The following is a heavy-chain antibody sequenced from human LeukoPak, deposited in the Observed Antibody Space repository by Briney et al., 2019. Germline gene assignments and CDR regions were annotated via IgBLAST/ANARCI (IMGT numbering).Heavy chain of an antibody. V-gene: IGHV4-39*07. CDR1: SGSISSSSYY. Sequence: SETLSLTCTVSSGSISSSSYYWGWIRQPPGKGLEWIGSIYYSGSTYYNPSLKSRVTISVDTSKNQFSLKLTSVTAADTAVYFCARETFYYGSGSYYNPLDSWGQGTLVTASS. CDR2: IYYSGST. CDR3: ARETFYYGSGSYYNPLDS. D-gene: IGHD3-10*01. J-gene: IGHJ4*02.